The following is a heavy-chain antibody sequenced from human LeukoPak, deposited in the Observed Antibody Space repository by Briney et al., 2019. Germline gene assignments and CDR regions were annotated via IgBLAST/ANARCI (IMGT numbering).Heavy chain of an antibody. CDR2: IYYSGST. CDR3: TRSYNHGSGSLSHGMDV. J-gene: IGHJ6*02. Sequence: PSETLSLTCTVSGGSISSYYWSWIRQPPGKGLEWIGYIYYSGSTNYNPSLKSRVTTSVDTSKKQFSLKLSSVTSADTAVYYCTRSYNHGSGSLSHGMDVWGQGTTVTVSS. CDR1: GGSISSYY. D-gene: IGHD3-10*01. V-gene: IGHV4-59*01.